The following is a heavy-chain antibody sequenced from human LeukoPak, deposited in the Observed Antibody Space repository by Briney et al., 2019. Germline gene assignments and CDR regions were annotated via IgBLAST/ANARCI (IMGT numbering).Heavy chain of an antibody. CDR2: IYYSGST. CDR3: ARKGSGSYQRPFDY. J-gene: IGHJ4*02. D-gene: IGHD1-26*01. Sequence: SETLSLTCTVSGGSISSYYWSWIRQPPGKGLEWIGYIYYSGSTNYNPSLKSRVTISVDTSKNQFSLKLSSVTAADTAVYYCARKGSGSYQRPFDYWGQGTLVTVSS. V-gene: IGHV4-59*01. CDR1: GGSISSYY.